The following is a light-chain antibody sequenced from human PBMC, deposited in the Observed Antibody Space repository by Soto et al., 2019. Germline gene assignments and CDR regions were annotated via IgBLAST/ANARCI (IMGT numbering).Light chain of an antibody. J-gene: IGLJ1*01. CDR1: SSDVGGYNY. V-gene: IGLV2-14*01. CDR2: DVS. Sequence: QSVLTQPASVSGSHGQSITISCTGPSSDVGGYNYVSWYQQHPGKAPKLMMYDVSNRPSGVSNRFSGSKSGNTSSLTISGLQAEDEADYYCSSYTSSRNVFGTGTKLTVL. CDR3: SSYTSSRNV.